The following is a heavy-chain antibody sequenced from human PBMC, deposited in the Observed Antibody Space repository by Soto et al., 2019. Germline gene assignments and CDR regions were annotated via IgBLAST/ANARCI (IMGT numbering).Heavy chain of an antibody. J-gene: IGHJ4*02. CDR3: AKEAEDIVVVPAAMPADRSLDY. V-gene: IGHV3-23*01. D-gene: IGHD2-2*01. CDR1: GFTFSSYA. CDR2: ISGSRGST. Sequence: EVQLLESGGGLVQPGGSLRLSCAASGFTFSSYAMSWVRQAPGKGLEWVSAISGSRGSTYYADSVKGRFTISRDNSKNTLYLQMNSLRAEDTAVYYCAKEAEDIVVVPAAMPADRSLDYWGQGTLVTVSS.